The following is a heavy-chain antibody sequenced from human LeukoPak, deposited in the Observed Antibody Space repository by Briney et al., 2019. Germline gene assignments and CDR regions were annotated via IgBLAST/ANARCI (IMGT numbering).Heavy chain of an antibody. CDR2: INPDGSTT. J-gene: IGHJ4*02. Sequence: PGGSLRLSCAASGFTFTNYWMFWVRQAPGKGLVWVSGINPDGSTTIYADSVKGRFTISRENAKSTLYLHMNILRVEDTAVYYCARGRYGDYHWGQGILVTVSS. D-gene: IGHD4-17*01. V-gene: IGHV3-74*01. CDR3: ARGRYGDYH. CDR1: GFTFTNYW.